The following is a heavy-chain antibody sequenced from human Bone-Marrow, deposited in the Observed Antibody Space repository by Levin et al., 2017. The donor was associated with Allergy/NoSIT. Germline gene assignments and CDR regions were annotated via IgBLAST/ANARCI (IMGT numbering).Heavy chain of an antibody. D-gene: IGHD6-6*01. CDR2: IADTGRST. CDR3: AKDGPYHYTSSSASDY. J-gene: IGHJ4*02. CDR1: GFTFSNYL. V-gene: IGHV3-23*01. Sequence: GGSLRLSCAASGFTFSNYLMSWVRQAPGKGLEWVSTIADTGRSTYYADSVRGRFTISRDNSKNTLYLQMSSLRDEDTAIYYCAKDGPYHYTSSSASDYWGQGVLVTVSS.